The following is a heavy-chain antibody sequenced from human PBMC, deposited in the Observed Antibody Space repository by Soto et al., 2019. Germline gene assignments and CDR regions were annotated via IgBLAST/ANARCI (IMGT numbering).Heavy chain of an antibody. D-gene: IGHD3-3*01. J-gene: IGHJ5*02. CDR3: ARDETTYYDFWSGREDWFDP. V-gene: IGHV4-4*08. CDR2: IYYSGST. Sequence: PSETLSLTCTVSGGSISSYYWSWIRQPPGKGLEWIGYIYYSGSTNYNPSLKSRVTISVDTSKNQFSLKLSSVTAADTAVYYCARDETTYYDFWSGREDWFDPWGQGTLVTVSS. CDR1: GGSISSYY.